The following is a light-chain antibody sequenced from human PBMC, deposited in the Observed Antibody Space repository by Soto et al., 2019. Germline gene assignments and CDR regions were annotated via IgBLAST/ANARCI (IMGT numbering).Light chain of an antibody. Sequence: EIVLTQSPGTLSLSPGDRATLSCRASQGVDSRYLAWYQHKPGQAPRLLIYGTSSRATGIPDRFSGSGSGTDFTLTISRLEPEDFALYYCQQYGSTPPFTFGPGTKVDIK. CDR2: GTS. V-gene: IGKV3-20*01. CDR3: QQYGSTPPFT. CDR1: QGVDSRY. J-gene: IGKJ3*01.